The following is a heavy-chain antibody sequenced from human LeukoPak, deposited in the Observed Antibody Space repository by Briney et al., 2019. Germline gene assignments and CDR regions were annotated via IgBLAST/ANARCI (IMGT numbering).Heavy chain of an antibody. D-gene: IGHD5-12*01. J-gene: IGHJ6*02. CDR2: ISSNGGST. Sequence: GGSLRLSCSASGLTFSSYGMHWVRQAPGKGLDYVSAISSNGGSTYYADSVEGRFTISRDNSKNTLHLQMSSLRPEDTAVYYCVQDSRGLPIYGMDVWGPGTTVTVSS. CDR1: GLTFSSYG. CDR3: VQDSRGLPIYGMDV. V-gene: IGHV3-64D*06.